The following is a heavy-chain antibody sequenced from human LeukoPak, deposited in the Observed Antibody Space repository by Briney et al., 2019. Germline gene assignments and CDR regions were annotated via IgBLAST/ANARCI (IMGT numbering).Heavy chain of an antibody. J-gene: IGHJ4*02. CDR3: ARGVPLGYCTYGVCYPPYYFDY. CDR1: GYTFTDYF. Sequence: PRASVKVSCKASGYTFTDYFMNWVRQAPGQGLEWMGWITPNSGGTNYAQRFQGRVTMTRDTSISTAYMELSRLRSDDTAVYYCARGVPLGYCTYGVCYPPYYFDYWGQGTLVTASS. V-gene: IGHV1-2*02. CDR2: ITPNSGGT. D-gene: IGHD2-8*01.